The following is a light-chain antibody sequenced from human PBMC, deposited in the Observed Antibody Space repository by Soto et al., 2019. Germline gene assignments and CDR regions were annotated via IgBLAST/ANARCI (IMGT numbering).Light chain of an antibody. CDR1: QTIRIW. CDR2: KAS. V-gene: IGKV1-5*03. Sequence: DIQMTQSPSTLSGSVGDRVTITCRSSQTIRIWLAWYQQKPGKATKLLIYKASTLKSGAPSRFSGSGSGTEFTLTISSLQSEDFAFYYCQQYNDWPPVTFGQGTKVDI. J-gene: IGKJ1*01. CDR3: QQYNDWPPVT.